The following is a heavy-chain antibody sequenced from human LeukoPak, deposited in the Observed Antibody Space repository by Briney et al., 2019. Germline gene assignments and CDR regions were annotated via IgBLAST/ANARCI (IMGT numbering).Heavy chain of an antibody. V-gene: IGHV4-39*07. J-gene: IGHJ4*02. CDR1: GGSISSSSYY. Sequence: SETLSLTCTVSGGSISSSSYYWSWIRQPPGKGLEWIGEINHSGSTNYNPSLKSRVTISVDTSKNQFSLKLSSVTAADTAVYYCARKIRKWIQLWFHFDYWGQGTLVTVSS. CDR2: INHSGST. CDR3: ARKIRKWIQLWFHFDY. D-gene: IGHD5-18*01.